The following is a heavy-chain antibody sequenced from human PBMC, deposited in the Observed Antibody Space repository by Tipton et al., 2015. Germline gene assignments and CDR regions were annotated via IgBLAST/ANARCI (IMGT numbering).Heavy chain of an antibody. CDR1: GDSISSGSYY. CDR2: IYYSGST. Sequence: TLSLTCTVSGDSISSGSYYWGWIRQPPGKGLEWIGSIYYSGSTYYNPSLKSRVTTSVDTSKNQFSLKLSSVTAADTAVYYCARTYDFTAYSPVGCWGQGTLVTVSS. J-gene: IGHJ4*02. CDR3: ARTYDFTAYSPVGC. V-gene: IGHV4-39*01. D-gene: IGHD3-3*01.